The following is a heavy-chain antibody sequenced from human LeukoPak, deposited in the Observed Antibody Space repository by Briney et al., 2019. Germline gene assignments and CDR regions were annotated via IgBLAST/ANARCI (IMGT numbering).Heavy chain of an antibody. J-gene: IGHJ3*02. CDR1: GGSISSYY. Sequence: TSETLSLTCTVSGGSISSYYWSWIRQPAGKGLEWVGRIYTSGSTNYNPSLKSRVTMSVDTSKNQFSLKLSSVNAADTAVYYCARRGKIAAAGILDAFDIWGQGTMVTVSS. D-gene: IGHD6-13*01. CDR2: IYTSGST. V-gene: IGHV4-4*07. CDR3: ARRGKIAAAGILDAFDI.